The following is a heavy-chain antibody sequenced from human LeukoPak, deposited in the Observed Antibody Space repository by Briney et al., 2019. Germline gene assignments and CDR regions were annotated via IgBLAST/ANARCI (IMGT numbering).Heavy chain of an antibody. D-gene: IGHD6-19*01. Sequence: PGGPLRLSCAASGFSVSVNYMSWVRQAPGKGLEWVSVIYSGGSTDYADSVKGRFTISRDNSKNTLYLQMSSLRAEDTALYYCARDGGSGWSSAFFDHWGQGTLVTVSS. CDR3: ARDGGSGWSSAFFDH. V-gene: IGHV3-53*01. CDR1: GFSVSVNY. J-gene: IGHJ4*02. CDR2: IYSGGST.